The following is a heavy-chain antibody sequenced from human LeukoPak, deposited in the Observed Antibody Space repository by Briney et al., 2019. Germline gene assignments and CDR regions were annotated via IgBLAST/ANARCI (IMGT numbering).Heavy chain of an antibody. V-gene: IGHV1-2*02. J-gene: IGHJ4*02. CDR3: ARDGPTGIDY. CDR2: INPSSGGT. CDR1: GYTFTAYY. Sequence: GASVKVSCKASGYTFTAYYMHWVRQAPGQGLEWVGWINPSSGGTNYAQKFQGRVTTTRDTSISTASMELSRLRSDDTAVYYCARDGPTGIDYWGQGTLVTVSS. D-gene: IGHD4-11*01.